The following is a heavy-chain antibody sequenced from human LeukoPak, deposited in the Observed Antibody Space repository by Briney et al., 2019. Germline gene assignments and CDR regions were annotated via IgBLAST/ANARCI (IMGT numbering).Heavy chain of an antibody. CDR3: ARDPHSSSLYDY. V-gene: IGHV1-46*01. J-gene: IGHJ4*02. Sequence: ASLKVSCKASVYTFTSYYMHWVRQAPGHGLEWMGIINPSGGSTSYAQKFQGRVTMTRDTSTSTVYMELSSLRSEDTAVYYCARDPHSSSLYDYWGQGRLVTVSS. CDR2: INPSGGST. CDR1: VYTFTSYY. D-gene: IGHD6-13*01.